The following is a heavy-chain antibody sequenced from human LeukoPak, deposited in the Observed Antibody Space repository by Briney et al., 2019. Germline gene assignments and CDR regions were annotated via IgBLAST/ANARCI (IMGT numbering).Heavy chain of an antibody. V-gene: IGHV3-23*01. CDR2: ISGSGGST. J-gene: IGHJ6*02. Sequence: GGSLRLSCAASGFTFSSYAMSWVRQAPGKGLEWVSAISGSGGSTYYADSVKGRFTISRDNSKNTLYLQMNSLRAEDTAVYYCVSPGGDFAPYYYYGLDVWGQGITVTVSS. D-gene: IGHD3-16*01. CDR1: GFTFSSYA. CDR3: VSPGGDFAPYYYYGLDV.